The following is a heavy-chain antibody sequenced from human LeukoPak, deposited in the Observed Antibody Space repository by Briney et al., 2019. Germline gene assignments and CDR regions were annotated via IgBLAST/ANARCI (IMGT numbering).Heavy chain of an antibody. CDR1: GFTFSNTW. Sequence: HPGGSLRLSCAASGFTFSNTWMAWVRQAPGKGLDWVANINQDGGTRQYADSVRGRFTISRDNAKSSLYLEMNSLRAEDTGLYHCARDMKGNLDYWGQGTLVTVSS. V-gene: IGHV3-7*01. CDR3: ARDMKGNLDY. CDR2: INQDGGTR. J-gene: IGHJ4*02. D-gene: IGHD3-16*01.